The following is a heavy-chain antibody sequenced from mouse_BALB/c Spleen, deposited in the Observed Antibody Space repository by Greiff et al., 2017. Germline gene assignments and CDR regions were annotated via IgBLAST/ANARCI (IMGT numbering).Heavy chain of an antibody. Sequence: EVQVVESGGGLVKPGGSLKLSCAASGFTFSSYTMSWVRQTPEKRLEWVATISSGGGNTYYPDSVKGRFTISRDNAKNNLYLQMSSLRSEDTALYYCARWYYGSRSYAMDYWGQGTSVTVSS. D-gene: IGHD1-1*01. CDR1: GFTFSSYT. J-gene: IGHJ4*01. V-gene: IGHV5-9*03. CDR2: ISSGGGNT. CDR3: ARWYYGSRSYAMDY.